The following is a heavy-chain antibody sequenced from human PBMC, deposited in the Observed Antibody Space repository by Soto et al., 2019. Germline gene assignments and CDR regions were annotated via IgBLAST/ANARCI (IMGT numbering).Heavy chain of an antibody. J-gene: IGHJ4*02. CDR1: GFTFRIYA. V-gene: IGHV1-18*04. CDR2: IRTHNGNA. CDR3: AGVTGFSSTFPDY. D-gene: IGHD6-13*01. Sequence: QVQLMQSGGEVKKPGASVKVSCKASGFTFRIYAIAWVRQAPGQGLEWMGRIRTHNGNANYAQNVQARITMTADTSTTTAYLELRNLRTEDPAVYYCAGVTGFSSTFPDYWGQGTLVSVAS.